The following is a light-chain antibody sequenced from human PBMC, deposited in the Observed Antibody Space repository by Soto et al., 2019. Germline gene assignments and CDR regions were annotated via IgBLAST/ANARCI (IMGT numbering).Light chain of an antibody. J-gene: IGKJ4*01. CDR3: QQYGGSRLT. CDR1: QSVSSY. V-gene: IGKV3-11*01. Sequence: EIVLTQSPATLSLSPGERATLSCRASQSVSSYLAWYQQKPGQAPRLLIYDASNRATGIPARFSGSGSGTDFILTISRLEPEDFGVYYCQQYGGSRLTFGGGTKVDIK. CDR2: DAS.